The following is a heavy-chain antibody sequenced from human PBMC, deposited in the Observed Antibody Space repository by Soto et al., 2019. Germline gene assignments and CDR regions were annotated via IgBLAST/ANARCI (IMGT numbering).Heavy chain of an antibody. D-gene: IGHD3-16*02. CDR3: ARDLSVSGSYRFDY. Sequence: TSETLSLTCTVSGGSVSSGSYYWSWIRQPPGKGLEWIGYIYYSGSTNYNPSLKSRVTISVDTSKNQFSLKLSSVTAADTAVYYCARDLSVSGSYRFDYWGQGTLVTVSS. J-gene: IGHJ4*02. V-gene: IGHV4-61*01. CDR1: GGSVSSGSYY. CDR2: IYYSGST.